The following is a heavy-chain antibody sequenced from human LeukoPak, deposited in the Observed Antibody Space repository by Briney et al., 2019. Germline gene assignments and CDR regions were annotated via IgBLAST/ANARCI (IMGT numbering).Heavy chain of an antibody. CDR3: ARHGSGRYYPAAGRVDY. CDR2: INPSVGGT. J-gene: IGHJ4*02. Sequence: ASVKVSCKAFGYGFTSYYIHWVRQAPGQGLEWMGIINPSVGGTTYARKFQGRVTMTRDTSTSTVYMELSSLRSEDTAVYYCARHGSGRYYPAAGRVDYWGQGPLVTVSS. D-gene: IGHD3-10*01. CDR1: GYGFTSYY. V-gene: IGHV1-46*03.